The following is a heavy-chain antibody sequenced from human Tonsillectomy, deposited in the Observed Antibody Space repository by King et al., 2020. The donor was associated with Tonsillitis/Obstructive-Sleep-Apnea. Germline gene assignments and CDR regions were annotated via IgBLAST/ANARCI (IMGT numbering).Heavy chain of an antibody. D-gene: IGHD3-22*01. V-gene: IGHV1-18*01. CDR2: ISAYNGNT. J-gene: IGHJ4*02. CDR3: ARVNYDSSGYYDGFDY. Sequence: VQLVQSGAEVKKSGASVKVSCKASGYTFTSYGISWVRQAPGQGLEWMGWISAYNGNTNYAQKFQGRVTMTTDISTSTAYMELRSLRSDDTDVYYCARVNYDSSGYYDGFDYWGQGTVVTVSS. CDR1: GYTFTSYG.